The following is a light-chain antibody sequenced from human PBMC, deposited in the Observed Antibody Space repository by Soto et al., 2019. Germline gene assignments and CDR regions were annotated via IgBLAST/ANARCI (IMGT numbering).Light chain of an antibody. Sequence: DIQMTQSPSSLSAFVGDRVTITCRAGQSISNYLNLYQQTRGKVPKLLIYATSRLQSGVPSRFSGSGSGTDFTLPISSLQPEDFEIYFCQQRYGLPRTFGGGTKVEIK. CDR3: QQRYGLPRT. J-gene: IGKJ4*01. CDR2: ATS. CDR1: QSISNY. V-gene: IGKV1-39*01.